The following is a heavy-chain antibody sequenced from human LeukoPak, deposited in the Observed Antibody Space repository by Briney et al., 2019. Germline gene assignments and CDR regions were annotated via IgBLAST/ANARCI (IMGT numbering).Heavy chain of an antibody. CDR3: ARVRDGYKLGVLDP. V-gene: IGHV3-30-3*01. D-gene: IGHD5-24*01. CDR2: ISYDGSNK. CDR1: GFTFSSYA. J-gene: IGHJ5*02. Sequence: GGFLRLSCAASGFTFSSYAMHWVRQAPGKGLEWVAVISYDGSNKYYADSVKGRFTISRDNSKNTLYLQMNSLRAEDTAVYYCARVRDGYKLGVLDPWGQGTLVTVSS.